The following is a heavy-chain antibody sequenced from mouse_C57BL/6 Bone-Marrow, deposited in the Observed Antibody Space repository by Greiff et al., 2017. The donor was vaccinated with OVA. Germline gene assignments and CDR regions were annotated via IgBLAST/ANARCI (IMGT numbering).Heavy chain of an antibody. J-gene: IGHJ4*01. V-gene: IGHV1-53*01. D-gene: IGHD3-2*02. Sequence: QVQLQQPGTEMVKPGASVKLSCKASGYTFTSYWMHWVKQRPGQGLEWIGNINPSNGGTNYNEKFKSKATLTVDKSSSTAYMQLSSLTSEDSAVYYCAREEVDSSGAVDYWGQGTSVTVSS. CDR3: AREEVDSSGAVDY. CDR1: GYTFTSYW. CDR2: INPSNGGT.